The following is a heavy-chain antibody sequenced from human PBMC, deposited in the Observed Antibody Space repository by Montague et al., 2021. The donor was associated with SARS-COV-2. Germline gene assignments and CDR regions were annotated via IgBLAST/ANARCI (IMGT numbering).Heavy chain of an antibody. D-gene: IGHD6-19*01. CDR2: IYYSGST. J-gene: IGHJ4*02. CDR1: GGSISSGGYY. CDR3: ATAEWGGWYFCDY. V-gene: IGHV4-31*03. Sequence: TLSLTCTVSGGSISSGGYYWSWIRQHPGKGLEWIGYIYYSGSTYYNPSLKSRVTISVDTSKNQFSLKLSSVTAADTAVYYCATAEWGGWYFCDYWGQGTLVTVSS.